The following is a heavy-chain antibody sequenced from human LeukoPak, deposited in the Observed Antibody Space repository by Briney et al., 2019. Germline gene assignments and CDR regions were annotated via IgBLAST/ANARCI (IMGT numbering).Heavy chain of an antibody. CDR2: VYPAGSYI. CDR1: EFDFDDYW. CDR3: ARRKYFDTYLDP. Sequence: GESLKISCKGPEFDFDDYWIGWVRQVPGRGLGWLGIVYPAGSYIHYSPSFQGRVSISVDRSVSTAYLRWTSLKASDSGIYFCARRKYFDTYLDPWGQGTLVTVSS. J-gene: IGHJ5*02. V-gene: IGHV5-51*01. D-gene: IGHD3-9*01.